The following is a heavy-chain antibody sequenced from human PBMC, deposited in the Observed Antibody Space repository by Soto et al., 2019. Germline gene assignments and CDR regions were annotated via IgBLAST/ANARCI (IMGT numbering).Heavy chain of an antibody. CDR2: IMPIFGTT. CDR1: GGNFSSHG. V-gene: IGHV1-69*13. J-gene: IGHJ5*02. Sequence: SVKVSCKASGGNFSSHGISWVRQAPGQGLEFMGGIMPIFGTTNYAQKFRGRVTITADEPTSTVYMELRSLRSEDTAVYDCARVSGRGWYNWFDPWGQGTPVTVSS. CDR3: ARVSGRGWYNWFDP. D-gene: IGHD6-19*01.